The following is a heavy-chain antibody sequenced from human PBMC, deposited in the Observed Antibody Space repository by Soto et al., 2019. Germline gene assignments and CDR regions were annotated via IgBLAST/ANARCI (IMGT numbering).Heavy chain of an antibody. CDR1: GYTFTSYD. Sequence: QVQLVQAGAGVKKPGASVKVSCKASGYTFTSYDINWVRQATGQGVEGMGWMNPNSGNPGYAQKFQGRVTKTRNTPISRAYMELSSLRSEDTAGYYWAREGVRGMDVWGQGTTVTVTS. CDR2: MNPNSGNP. CDR3: AREGVRGMDV. V-gene: IGHV1-8*01. J-gene: IGHJ6*02.